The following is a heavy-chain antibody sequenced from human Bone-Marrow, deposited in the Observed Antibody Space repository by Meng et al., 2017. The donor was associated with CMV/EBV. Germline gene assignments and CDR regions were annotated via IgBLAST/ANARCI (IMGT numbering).Heavy chain of an antibody. D-gene: IGHD1-26*01. CDR1: GFTFSNAW. CDR2: IKSRPDGGTT. J-gene: IGHJ4*02. CDR3: TREVWSGSYYVGDYYFDY. V-gene: IGHV3-15*01. Sequence: GGSLRLSCAASGFTFSNAWMTWVRQAPGKGLEWVGRIKSRPDGGTTDHAAPVTGRFTISRDDSKNTLYLQMKSLKTEDTAVYYCTREVWSGSYYVGDYYFDYWGQGTRVTGSS.